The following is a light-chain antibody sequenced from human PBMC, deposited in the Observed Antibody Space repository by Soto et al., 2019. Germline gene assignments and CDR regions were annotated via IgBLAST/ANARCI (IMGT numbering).Light chain of an antibody. Sequence: QSVLTQPASVSGSPGQSITISCTGTSSDVGSYNLVSWYQQHPGKAPKLMIYEVSKRPSGVSNRFSGSKSGNTASLTISGLQAEDEADYYCCSYAGSSTRDVFGTGTKVTVL. V-gene: IGLV2-23*02. CDR2: EVS. J-gene: IGLJ1*01. CDR3: CSYAGSSTRDV. CDR1: SSDVGSYNL.